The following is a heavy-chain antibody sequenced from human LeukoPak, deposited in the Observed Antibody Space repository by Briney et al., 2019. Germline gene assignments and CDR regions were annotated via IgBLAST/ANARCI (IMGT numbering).Heavy chain of an antibody. J-gene: IGHJ4*02. CDR1: GGSFSGYY. CDR3: ARGDFWSGIVDY. Sequence: SETLSLTCAVYGGSFSGYYWSWIRQPPGKGLEWIGEINHSGSTNYNPSLKSRVTISVDTSKNQFSLELSSVTAADTAVYYCARGDFWSGIVDYWGQGTLVTVSS. V-gene: IGHV4-34*01. D-gene: IGHD3-3*01. CDR2: INHSGST.